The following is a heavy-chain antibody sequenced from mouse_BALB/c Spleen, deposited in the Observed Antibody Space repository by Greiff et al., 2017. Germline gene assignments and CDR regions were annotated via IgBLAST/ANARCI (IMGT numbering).Heavy chain of an antibody. J-gene: IGHJ3*01. CDR2: ISYDGSN. D-gene: IGHD1-2*01. Sequence: EVKLLESGPGLVKPSQSLSLTCSVTGYSFTSGYYWNWIRQFPGNQLEWMGYISYDGSNNYNPSLKNRISITRDTSKDQLFLKLNSVTTEDTATYYCAPITTAFAYWGQGTLVTVSA. V-gene: IGHV3-6*02. CDR1: GYSFTSGYY. CDR3: APITTAFAY.